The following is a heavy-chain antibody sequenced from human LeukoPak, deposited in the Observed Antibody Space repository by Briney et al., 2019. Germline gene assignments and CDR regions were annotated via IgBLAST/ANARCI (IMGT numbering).Heavy chain of an antibody. CDR2: INPNSGGT. CDR1: GYTLTGYY. D-gene: IGHD3-16*01. Sequence: ASVKVSCKASGYTLTGYYMHWVRQAPGQGLEWMGWINPNSGGTNYAQKLQDRVTMTTDTSTSTAYMELRSLRSDDTAVYFCARALSMITFGGVMPDDYWGQGTLVTVSS. V-gene: IGHV1-2*02. J-gene: IGHJ4*02. CDR3: ARALSMITFGGVMPDDY.